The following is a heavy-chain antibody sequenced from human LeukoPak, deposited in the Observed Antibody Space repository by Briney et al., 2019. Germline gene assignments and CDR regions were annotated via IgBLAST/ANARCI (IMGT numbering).Heavy chain of an antibody. Sequence: SETLSLTCAVYGGSFSGYYWSWIRQPPGKGLEWIGEINHSGSTNYNPSLKSRVTISVDTSKNQFSLKLSSVTAADTAVYYCARGLNYYYYMDVWGKGTPVTVSS. CDR1: GGSFSGYY. J-gene: IGHJ6*03. V-gene: IGHV4-34*01. CDR2: INHSGST. CDR3: ARGLNYYYYMDV.